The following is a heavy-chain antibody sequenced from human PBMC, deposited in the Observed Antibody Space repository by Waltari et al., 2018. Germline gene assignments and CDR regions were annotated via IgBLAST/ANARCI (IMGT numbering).Heavy chain of an antibody. Sequence: QVQLQQWGAGLLKPSETLSLTCAVYGGSFSGYYWSWIRQPPGKGLEWIGEINHSGSTNYNPSLKSRVTISVDTSKNQFSLKLSSVTASDTAVYYCARGARYCSSTSCYTGARFDYWGQGTLVTVSS. V-gene: IGHV4-34*01. CDR3: ARGARYCSSTSCYTGARFDY. D-gene: IGHD2-2*02. J-gene: IGHJ4*02. CDR1: GGSFSGYY. CDR2: INHSGST.